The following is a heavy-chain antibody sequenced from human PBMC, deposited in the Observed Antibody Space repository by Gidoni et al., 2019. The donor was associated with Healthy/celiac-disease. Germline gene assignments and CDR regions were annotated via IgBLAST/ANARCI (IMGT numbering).Heavy chain of an antibody. J-gene: IGHJ4*02. CDR2: IWYDGSNK. CDR3: ARVGGSGSYSPIDY. D-gene: IGHD3-10*01. CDR1: GFTFSSYG. Sequence: QVQLVESGGGVAQPGRSVRPSWAGAGFTFSSYGMHWVRHAPGKGLEWVAVIWYDGSNKYYADSVKGRFTISRDNSKNPLYLQMNSRRAEDTAVYYCARVGGSGSYSPIDYWGQGTLVTVSS. V-gene: IGHV3-33*01.